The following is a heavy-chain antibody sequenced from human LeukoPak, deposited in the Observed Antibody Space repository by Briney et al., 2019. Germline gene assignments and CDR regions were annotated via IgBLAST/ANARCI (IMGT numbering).Heavy chain of an antibody. D-gene: IGHD2-8*01. V-gene: IGHV3-11*04. Sequence: GGSLRLSCAASGFTFSDYYMSWIRQAPGKGLEWVSYISSSGSTIYYADSVKGRFTISRDNAKDSLYLQMNSLRAEDTAVYYCARWVAYCTNGVCFAFDIWGQGTMVTVSS. CDR2: ISSSGSTI. J-gene: IGHJ3*02. CDR1: GFTFSDYY. CDR3: ARWVAYCTNGVCFAFDI.